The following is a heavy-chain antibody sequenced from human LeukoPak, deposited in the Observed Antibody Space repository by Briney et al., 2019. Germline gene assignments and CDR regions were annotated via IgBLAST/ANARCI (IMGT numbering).Heavy chain of an antibody. CDR3: AREGGTWTPDY. Sequence: GESLKISCKGSGYTFTTYWIAWVRQVPGKGLEWMGIIYPGDSDTRYSPSFQGQVTISADKSISTAYLQWSSLKASDTAMHYCAREGGTWTPDYWGQGTLVTVSS. CDR1: GYTFTTYW. V-gene: IGHV5-51*01. J-gene: IGHJ4*02. CDR2: IYPGDSDT. D-gene: IGHD1-1*01.